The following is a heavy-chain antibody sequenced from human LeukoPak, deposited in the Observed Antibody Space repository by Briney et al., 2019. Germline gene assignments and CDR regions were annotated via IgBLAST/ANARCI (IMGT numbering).Heavy chain of an antibody. J-gene: IGHJ2*01. CDR1: DGSISSSTSY. V-gene: IGHV4-39*02. CDR3: ARERPRVDVGAQWYFDL. Sequence: SETLSLTCTVSDGSISSSTSYWCWIRQSPVKGLEWIGSMYYSGITYYNPSLRSRVTMSVDTSKNQFSLKLSSVTAADTAVYYCARERPRVDVGAQWYFDLWGRGTLVTVSS. D-gene: IGHD1-26*01. CDR2: MYYSGIT.